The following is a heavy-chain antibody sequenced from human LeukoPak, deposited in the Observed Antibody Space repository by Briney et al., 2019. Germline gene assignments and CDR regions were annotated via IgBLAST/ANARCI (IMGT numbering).Heavy chain of an antibody. CDR3: VVVVEPPDSDGFDV. J-gene: IGHJ3*01. Sequence: GGSLRLSCAASGFTFNTYGMSWVRHSPGKGLEWVSAISGSATGYMTNYADSVKGRFTISRDNARNTLSPQMNSLTIEDTAVYYCVVVVEPPDSDGFDVWGQGTMITVSS. V-gene: IGHV3-23*01. D-gene: IGHD1-14*01. CDR2: ISGSATGYMT. CDR1: GFTFNTYG.